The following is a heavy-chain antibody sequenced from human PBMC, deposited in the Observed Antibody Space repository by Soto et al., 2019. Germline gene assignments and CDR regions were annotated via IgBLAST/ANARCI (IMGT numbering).Heavy chain of an antibody. CDR1: GYTFTSYD. D-gene: IGHD2-2*01. J-gene: IGHJ6*03. Sequence: ASVKVSCKASGYTFTSYDINWVRQATGQGLEWMGWMNPNSGNTGYAQKFQGRVTMTRNTSISTAYMELSSLRSEDTAVYYCARVGYCSSTSCYVTRYHYYYMDVWGKGTTVTVSS. V-gene: IGHV1-8*01. CDR3: ARVGYCSSTSCYVTRYHYYYMDV. CDR2: MNPNSGNT.